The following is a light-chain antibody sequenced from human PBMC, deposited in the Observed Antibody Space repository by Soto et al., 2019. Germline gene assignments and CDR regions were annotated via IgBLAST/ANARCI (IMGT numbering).Light chain of an antibody. CDR1: QTVRNNY. CDR3: QQYDNLSWT. Sequence: EFVLTQSPGTLSLSPVERSTLSCRASQTVRNNYLAWYQQKPGQAPRLLIYGASNRATGTPDRFSGSGSGTDFTLTISRLEPEDFAVYFCQQYDNLSWTFGQGTKVDIK. V-gene: IGKV3-20*01. CDR2: GAS. J-gene: IGKJ1*01.